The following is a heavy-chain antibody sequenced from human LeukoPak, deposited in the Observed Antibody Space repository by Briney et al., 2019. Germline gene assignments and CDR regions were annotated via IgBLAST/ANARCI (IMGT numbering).Heavy chain of an antibody. V-gene: IGHV1-69*13. J-gene: IGHJ3*02. CDR2: IIPIFGTA. D-gene: IGHD3-3*01. CDR3: ASGGPHYDFWSGDAFDI. CDR1: GGTFSSYA. Sequence: ASVKVSCKASGGTFSSYAISWVRQAPGQGLEWMGGIIPIFGTANYAQKFQGRVTITADESTSTAYMELSSLRSEDTAVYHCASGGPHYDFWSGDAFDIWGQGTMVTVSS.